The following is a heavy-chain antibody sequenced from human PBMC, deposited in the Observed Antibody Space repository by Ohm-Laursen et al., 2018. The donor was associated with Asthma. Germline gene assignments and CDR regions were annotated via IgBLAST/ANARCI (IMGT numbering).Heavy chain of an antibody. V-gene: IGHV4-31*02. CDR3: VREDFDWPPGYCDY. CDR2: IYYSGST. D-gene: IGHD3-9*01. Sequence: TLSLTWTVSGGSISSGSYYWSWIRQHPGKGLEWIGYIYYSGSTYYNPSLKSRVTISIDTSKNQFSLKLGSVTAADTAVYYCVREDFDWPPGYCDYWGQGTLVTVSS. J-gene: IGHJ4*02. CDR1: GGSISSGSYY.